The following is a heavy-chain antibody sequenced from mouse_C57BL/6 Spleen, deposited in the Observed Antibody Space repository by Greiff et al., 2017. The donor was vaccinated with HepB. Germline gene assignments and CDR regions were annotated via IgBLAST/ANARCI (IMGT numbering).Heavy chain of an antibody. Sequence: DVQLVESGGGLVKPGGSLKLSCAASGFTFSSYAMSWVRQTPEKRLEWVATISDGGSYTYYPDNVKGRFTISRDNAKNNLYLQMSHLKSEDTAMYYCARDRYGGGFAYWGQGTLVTVSA. D-gene: IGHD1-1*02. V-gene: IGHV5-4*01. J-gene: IGHJ3*01. CDR2: ISDGGSYT. CDR1: GFTFSSYA. CDR3: ARDRYGGGFAY.